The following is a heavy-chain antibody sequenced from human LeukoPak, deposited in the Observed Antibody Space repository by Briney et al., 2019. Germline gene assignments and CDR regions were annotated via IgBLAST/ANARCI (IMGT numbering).Heavy chain of an antibody. Sequence: ASVKVSCKASGYTLTSYGISWVRQAPGQGLVWMGWISAYNGNTNYAQKLQGRVTMTTDTSTSTAYMELRSLRSDDTALYYCARDRYYYDSSGRLYAFDIWGQGTMVTVSS. CDR2: ISAYNGNT. CDR1: GYTLTSYG. J-gene: IGHJ3*02. V-gene: IGHV1-18*01. CDR3: ARDRYYYDSSGRLYAFDI. D-gene: IGHD3-22*01.